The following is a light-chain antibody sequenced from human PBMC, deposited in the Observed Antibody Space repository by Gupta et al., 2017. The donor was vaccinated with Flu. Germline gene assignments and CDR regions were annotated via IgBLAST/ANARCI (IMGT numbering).Light chain of an antibody. CDR3: QSADDSVSYV. Sequence: SYELTQTHSVSVSPGQTARITCSGDVLASYRAYWYQQKPGQAPVVVIYRDTERPSGTPERFSGSASGSTATLTIFEVQAEDEADYYCQSADDSVSYVFGPGTKVTVL. J-gene: IGLJ1*01. CDR2: RDT. CDR1: VLASYR. V-gene: IGLV3-25*03.